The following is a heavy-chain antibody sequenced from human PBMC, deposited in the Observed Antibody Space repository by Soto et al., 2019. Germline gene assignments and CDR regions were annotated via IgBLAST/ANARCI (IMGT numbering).Heavy chain of an antibody. CDR2: IYYSGST. Sequence: SETLSLTCTVSRGSISSGTNYWAWIRQPPGKGLEWIANIYYSGSTFYNPSLKSRVTISLDTSKNQFSLRVGDTAVYYCATEGIFGGDPEPHWGQGTLVTVSS. D-gene: IGHD3-3*01. V-gene: IGHV4-39*02. CDR1: RGSISSGTNY. J-gene: IGHJ4*02. CDR3: FGGDPEPH.